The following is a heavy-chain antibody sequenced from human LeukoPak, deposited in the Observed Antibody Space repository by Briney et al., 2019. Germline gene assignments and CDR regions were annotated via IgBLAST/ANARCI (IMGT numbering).Heavy chain of an antibody. D-gene: IGHD5-24*01. V-gene: IGHV3-13*04. CDR3: ARDRWMDV. J-gene: IGHJ6*02. Sequence: GGSLRLSCAASGFTLSRYAMHWVRQPTGKGLEWVSSIGIAGDTYYAAPVKGRFTISRENDKNSLYLQMNSLTAGDTAVYYCARDRWMDVWGQGTTVTVSS. CDR2: IGIAGDT. CDR1: GFTLSRYA.